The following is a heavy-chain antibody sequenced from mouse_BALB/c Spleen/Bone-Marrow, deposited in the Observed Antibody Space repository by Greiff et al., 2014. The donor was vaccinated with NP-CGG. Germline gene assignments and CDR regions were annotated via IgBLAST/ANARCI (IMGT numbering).Heavy chain of an antibody. CDR1: GFNIKDTY. CDR2: IDPANGNT. V-gene: IGHV14-3*02. Sequence: DVQLQESGAELVKPGASVKLSCTASGFNIKDTYMHWVKQRPKQGLEWIGRIDPANGNTKFDPKFQGKATITADTSSNTAYLQLSSLTSEDTAVYYCARGNYYFDYWGQGTTLTVSS. D-gene: IGHD2-1*01. CDR3: ARGNYYFDY. J-gene: IGHJ2*01.